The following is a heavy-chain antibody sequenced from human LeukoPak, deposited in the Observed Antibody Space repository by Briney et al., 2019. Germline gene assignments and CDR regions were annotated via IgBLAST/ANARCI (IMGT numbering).Heavy chain of an antibody. D-gene: IGHD3-3*01. CDR1: GFTFHTSA. V-gene: IGHV1-58*02. CDR2: IVLGSGNT. J-gene: IGHJ5*02. CDR3: AAQRGASLHDFWSTRLFDP. Sequence: SVKVSCKASGFTFHTSAMQWVRQARGQRLEWIGWIVLGSGNTVYSHKFHDRVIITRDMSTSTVYMELDSLGTEDTAVYYCAAQRGASLHDFWSTRLFDPWGQGTLVTVSS.